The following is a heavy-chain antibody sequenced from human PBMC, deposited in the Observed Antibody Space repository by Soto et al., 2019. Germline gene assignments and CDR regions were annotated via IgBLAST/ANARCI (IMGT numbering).Heavy chain of an antibody. D-gene: IGHD3-10*01. J-gene: IGHJ4*02. V-gene: IGHV4-61*01. CDR3: SYGSSFDY. CDR1: GASLRSGSYY. Sequence: QVQLQESGPGLVKPSETLSLICTVSGASLRSGSYYWSWIRQPPGKGLEWIGYISHSGRNNYDPTLKSRLTMSVDTSQNQFSLQLNSVTAADTAGYYCSYGSSFDYWGQGTLVTVSS. CDR2: ISHSGRN.